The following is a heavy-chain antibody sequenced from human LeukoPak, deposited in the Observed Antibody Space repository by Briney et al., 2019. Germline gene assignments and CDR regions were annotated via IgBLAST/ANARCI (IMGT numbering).Heavy chain of an antibody. D-gene: IGHD5-18*01. CDR2: INSDGSRT. Sequence: GGSLRLSCAASGFTFSRYWMHWVRQAPGKGLVWVSRINSDGSRTTYADFVEGRFTISRDNAKNTLYLQMNRLRAEDTAVYYWGREDRLGYNYAYGVDVWGQGTTVTVSS. V-gene: IGHV3-74*01. CDR1: GFTFSRYW. CDR3: GREDRLGYNYAYGVDV. J-gene: IGHJ6*02.